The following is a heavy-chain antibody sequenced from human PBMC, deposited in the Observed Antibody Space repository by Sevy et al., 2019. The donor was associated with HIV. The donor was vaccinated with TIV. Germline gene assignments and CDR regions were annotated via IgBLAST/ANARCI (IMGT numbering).Heavy chain of an antibody. Sequence: GGSLRLSCAASGFTFSTYGMHWVRQAPGKGLEWVAFIRFDGTIQYYTDSVKGRLTISRDNSKNTLYLQMNSLRADDTAVYFCAKVLHIVVVPAAIDYYYGMDVCGQGTTVTVSS. CDR3: AKVLHIVVVPAAIDYYYGMDV. CDR1: GFTFSTYG. D-gene: IGHD2-2*01. CDR2: IRFDGTIQ. V-gene: IGHV3-30*02. J-gene: IGHJ6*02.